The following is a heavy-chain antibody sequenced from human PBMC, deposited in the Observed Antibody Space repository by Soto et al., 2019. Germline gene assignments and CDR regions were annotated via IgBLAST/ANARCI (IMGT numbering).Heavy chain of an antibody. D-gene: IGHD2-21*01. J-gene: IGHJ5*02. CDR2: INHSGNT. CDR3: ARARGEFDA. Sequence: SETLSLTCAVYGASLSDNYCNWLRQPPGKGIEWIGEINHSGNTNYNPSLRSRVTISIDTSKNQLSLKMRSVSAADTAVYYCARARGEFDAWAQGTTVPVSS. CDR1: GASLSDNY. V-gene: IGHV4-34*01.